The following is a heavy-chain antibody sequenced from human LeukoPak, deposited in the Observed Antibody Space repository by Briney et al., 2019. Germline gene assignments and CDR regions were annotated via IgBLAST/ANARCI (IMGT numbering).Heavy chain of an antibody. CDR3: ATEKKGAYSSSAGGPFDV. CDR1: GFTFDDYA. Sequence: GGSLRLSCAASGFTFDDYAMHWVRQAPGKGLEWVSGISWNSGSIGYADSVKGRFTISRDNAKNSLYLQMNTLRAVDTAVYYCATEKKGAYSSSAGGPFDVWGQGTMVTVSS. D-gene: IGHD2-2*01. V-gene: IGHV3-9*01. J-gene: IGHJ3*01. CDR2: ISWNSGSI.